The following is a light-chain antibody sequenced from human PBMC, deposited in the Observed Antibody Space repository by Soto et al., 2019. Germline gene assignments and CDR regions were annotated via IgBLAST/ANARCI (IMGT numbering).Light chain of an antibody. CDR3: QQYNNWHPLT. J-gene: IGKJ4*01. Sequence: EIVMTQSPATRSLSPGERATLSCRASQSVSSNLAWYQQKPGQAPRLLIYGASTRATGIPARFSGSGSGTEFTLTISSLQYEDFAVYYCQQYNNWHPLTFGGGT. CDR1: QSVSSN. V-gene: IGKV3-15*01. CDR2: GAS.